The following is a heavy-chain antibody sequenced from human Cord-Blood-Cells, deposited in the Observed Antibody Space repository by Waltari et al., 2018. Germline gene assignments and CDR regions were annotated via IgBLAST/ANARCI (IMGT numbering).Heavy chain of an antibody. Sequence: QVQLQESGPGLVKPSETLSLTCTVSGGSISSYYRSWIRQPPGKGLEWIGYIYYSGSTNYNPSLKSRVTISVDTSKNQFSLKLSSVTAADTAVYYCARHVGIAVAGFDYWGQGTLVTVSS. CDR3: ARHVGIAVAGFDY. CDR2: IYYSGST. V-gene: IGHV4-59*08. CDR1: GGSISSYY. J-gene: IGHJ4*02. D-gene: IGHD6-13*01.